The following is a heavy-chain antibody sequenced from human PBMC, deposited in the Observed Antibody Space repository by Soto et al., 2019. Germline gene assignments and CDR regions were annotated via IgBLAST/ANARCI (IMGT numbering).Heavy chain of an antibody. V-gene: IGHV3-23*01. Sequence: EVQLLESGGGLVQPGGSLRLSCAASGFAVGAYAMTWVRQAPGKGLEWVSVISGAGGNTYYADSVKGRFTVSRDNSKKMLYLEMNSLRVEDTAIYYCAKDPVPQLLPSWWFDPWGQGTRVTVSS. CDR1: GFAVGAYA. D-gene: IGHD2-2*01. CDR2: ISGAGGNT. CDR3: AKDPVPQLLPSWWFDP. J-gene: IGHJ5*02.